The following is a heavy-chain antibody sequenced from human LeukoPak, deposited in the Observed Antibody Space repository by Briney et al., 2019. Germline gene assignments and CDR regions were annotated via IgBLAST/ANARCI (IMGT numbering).Heavy chain of an antibody. V-gene: IGHV3-33*07. Sequence: PGGSLRLSCAASGFTFSSYHIYWVCQAPGKGLDWVAVMWSDGRSTYYADSVKGRFTISRDSSENTRYLEMNSLRAEDTAVYYCARSRDYGGGYFDYWGQGTLVTVSS. CDR3: ARSRDYGGGYFDY. D-gene: IGHD4/OR15-4a*01. CDR2: MWSDGRST. CDR1: GFTFSSYH. J-gene: IGHJ4*02.